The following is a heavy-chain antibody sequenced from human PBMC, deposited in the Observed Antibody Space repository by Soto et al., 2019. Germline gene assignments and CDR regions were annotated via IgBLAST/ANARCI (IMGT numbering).Heavy chain of an antibody. D-gene: IGHD6-13*01. Sequence: PSETLSLTCTVSGGSISSYYWRWIRQPSGKGLEWIGYIYYSGSTNYNPSLKSRVTISVDTSKNQFSLKLSSVTAADTAVYYCARGDRAAAGPLGYYGMDVWGQGTTVTVSS. CDR3: ARGDRAAAGPLGYYGMDV. V-gene: IGHV4-59*01. CDR2: IYYSGST. CDR1: GGSISSYY. J-gene: IGHJ6*02.